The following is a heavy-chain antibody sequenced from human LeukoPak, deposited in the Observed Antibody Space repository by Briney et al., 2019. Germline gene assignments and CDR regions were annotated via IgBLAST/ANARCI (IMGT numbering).Heavy chain of an antibody. CDR2: ICSSSSTI. V-gene: IGHV3-48*04. Sequence: GGSLRLSCAASGFTFSSYSMNWVRQAPGKGLEWVSYICSSSSTIYYADSVKGRFTISRDNAKNSLYLQMNSLRAEDTAVYYCARDLVVVPAAIDPDAFDIWGQGTMVTVSS. J-gene: IGHJ3*02. D-gene: IGHD2-2*01. CDR1: GFTFSSYS. CDR3: ARDLVVVPAAIDPDAFDI.